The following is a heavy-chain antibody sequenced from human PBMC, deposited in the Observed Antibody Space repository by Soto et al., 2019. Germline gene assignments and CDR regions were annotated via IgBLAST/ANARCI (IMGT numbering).Heavy chain of an antibody. CDR1: HGTMTSGGYY. Sequence: QVQLQESGPGLVKPSQTLSLTCAVSHGTMTSGGYYWSWIRQFPGKGLEWIGQIFHTGNTYYNPSLKSRVSMSVGTSRTKFAVMLSSVTAAATAVYFCARARDKYGGRFDYWGQGILVTVSS. J-gene: IGHJ4*02. CDR3: ARARDKYGGRFDY. D-gene: IGHD5-12*01. V-gene: IGHV4-31*11. CDR2: IFHTGNT.